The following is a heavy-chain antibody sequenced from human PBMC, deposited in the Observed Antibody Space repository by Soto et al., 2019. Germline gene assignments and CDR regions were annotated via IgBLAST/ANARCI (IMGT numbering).Heavy chain of an antibody. CDR1: GFTFSTYA. CDR3: AKDHWGSY. V-gene: IGHV3-23*01. CDR2: ISGSGGGT. D-gene: IGHD3-16*01. Sequence: EMQLLESGGGLVQPGGSLRLSCVASGFTFSTYAMSWVRQAPGKGLEWVSAISGSGGGTYYADSVKGRFTNSRDNSKNTLYLQMNSLRAEDTALYYCAKDHWGSYSGQGTLVTVSS. J-gene: IGHJ4*02.